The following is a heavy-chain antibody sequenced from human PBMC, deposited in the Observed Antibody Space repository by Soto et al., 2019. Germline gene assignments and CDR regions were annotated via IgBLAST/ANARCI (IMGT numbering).Heavy chain of an antibody. D-gene: IGHD3-3*01. CDR1: GFTFSSYS. J-gene: IGHJ4*02. Sequence: GGSLRFSCAASGFTFSSYSMNWVRQAPGKGLEWVSYISSSSSTIYYADSVKGRFTISRDNAKNSLYLQMNSLRAEDTAVYYCARGPDFWSGHSFDYWGQGTLVTVSS. CDR3: ARGPDFWSGHSFDY. CDR2: ISSSSSTI. V-gene: IGHV3-48*01.